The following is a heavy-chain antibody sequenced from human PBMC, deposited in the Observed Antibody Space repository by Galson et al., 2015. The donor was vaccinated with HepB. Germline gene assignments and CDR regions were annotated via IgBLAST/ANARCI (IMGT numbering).Heavy chain of an antibody. CDR3: AKDRGGYSYGYRFYYYYMDV. J-gene: IGHJ6*03. CDR1: GFTFSSYG. CDR2: ISYDGSNR. V-gene: IGHV3-30*18. D-gene: IGHD5-18*01. Sequence: SLRLSCAASGFTFSSYGMHWVRQAPGKGLEWVAVISYDGSNRYYADSVKGRFTISRDNSKNTLYLQMNSLRAEDTAVYYCAKDRGGYSYGYRFYYYYMDVWGKGTTVTVSS.